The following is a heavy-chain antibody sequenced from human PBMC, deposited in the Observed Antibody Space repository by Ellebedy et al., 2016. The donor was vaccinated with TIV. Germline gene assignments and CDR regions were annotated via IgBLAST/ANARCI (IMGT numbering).Heavy chain of an antibody. CDR2: IYYSGST. Sequence: MPSETLSLTCNVSGSSITHYYWTWIRQPPGKGLEWIGYIYYSGSTNYIPTLKSRVTISIDTSKNQLSLKLTSVTAADTAVYYCARVPPTSVGHIYNWGQGNLVTVSS. V-gene: IGHV4-59*01. D-gene: IGHD3/OR15-3a*01. J-gene: IGHJ4*02. CDR1: GSSITHYY. CDR3: ARVPPTSVGHIYN.